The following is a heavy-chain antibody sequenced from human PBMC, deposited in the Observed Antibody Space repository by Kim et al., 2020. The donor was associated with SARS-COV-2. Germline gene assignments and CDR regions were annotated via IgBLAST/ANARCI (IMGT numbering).Heavy chain of an antibody. D-gene: IGHD6-19*01. Sequence: GGSLRLSCAASGLTFSSYGMHWVRQAPGKGLEWAAVISYVGSNKYYADSVKGRFTISRDNSKNTLYLQMNSLRAEDTAVYYCAKVGKWLVFYGMDVWGQGTSVTVSS. J-gene: IGHJ6*02. V-gene: IGHV3-30*18. CDR2: ISYVGSNK. CDR3: AKVGKWLVFYGMDV. CDR1: GLTFSSYG.